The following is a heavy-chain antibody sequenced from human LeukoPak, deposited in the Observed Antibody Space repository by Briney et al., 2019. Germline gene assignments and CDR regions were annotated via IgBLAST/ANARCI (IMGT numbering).Heavy chain of an antibody. CDR2: ITSSGSYI. J-gene: IGHJ4*02. Sequence: GRSLRLSCAASGFTFSSYGMNWVRQAPGKGLEWVSSITSSGSYIYYADSVKGRFTISRDNARNSLYLQMNSLRAEDTAIYYCARAEALKFRDFDYWGQGTLVTVSS. V-gene: IGHV3-21*01. CDR3: ARAEALKFRDFDY. CDR1: GFTFSSYG.